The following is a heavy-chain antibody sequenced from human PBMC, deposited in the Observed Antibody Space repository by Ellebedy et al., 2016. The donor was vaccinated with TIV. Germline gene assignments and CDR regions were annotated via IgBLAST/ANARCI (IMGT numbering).Heavy chain of an antibody. CDR2: INGCGGDT. CDR3: TRDPRNKGFDP. CDR1: GFTFSNYY. J-gene: IGHJ5*02. V-gene: IGHV3-74*01. Sequence: GESLKISCVASGFTFSNYYMHWVRQAPGKGLVWVSNINGCGGDTNYADSVKGRFIISRDNAKNTLYLEMNSLRAEDTALYYCTRDPRNKGFDPWGQGTLVTVSS.